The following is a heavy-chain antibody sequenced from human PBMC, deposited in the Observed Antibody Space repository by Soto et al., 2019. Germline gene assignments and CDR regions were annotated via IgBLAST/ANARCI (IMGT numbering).Heavy chain of an antibody. Sequence: PVGSLRLSCASSVFTFSTFAMDCVRQSPGKWLEWVSSISSSGSGTYYADSVKGRFTISRDNSKNTLYLQMNYLRADDTAVYYCATILEKSATGYWGQGTQVTGSS. D-gene: IGHD2-15*01. CDR3: ATILEKSATGY. V-gene: IGHV3-23*01. CDR2: ISSSGSGT. J-gene: IGHJ4*02. CDR1: VFTFSTFA.